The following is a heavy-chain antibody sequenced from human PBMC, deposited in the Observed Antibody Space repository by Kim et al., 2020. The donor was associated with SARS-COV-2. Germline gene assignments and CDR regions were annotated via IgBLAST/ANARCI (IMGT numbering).Heavy chain of an antibody. V-gene: IGHV3-64*01. CDR2: ISSNGGST. CDR3: ARVAGRFFGVGLRDY. J-gene: IGHJ4*02. CDR1: GFTFSSYA. D-gene: IGHD3-3*01. Sequence: GGSLRLSCVASGFTFSSYAMHWVRQAPGKGLEYVSAISSNGGSTYYANSVKGRFTISRDNSKNTLYLQMGSLRAEDMAVYYCARVAGRFFGVGLRDYWGQGTLVTVSS.